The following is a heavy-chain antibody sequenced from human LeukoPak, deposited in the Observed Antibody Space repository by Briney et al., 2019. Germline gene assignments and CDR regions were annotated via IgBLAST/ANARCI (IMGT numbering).Heavy chain of an antibody. V-gene: IGHV3-30-3*01. CDR3: ARAMDPRGRFDP. J-gene: IGHJ5*02. D-gene: IGHD3-10*01. CDR2: ISYDGSNK. CDR1: GFTFSSYV. Sequence: PGRSLRLSCAASGFTFSSYVMHWVRQAPGKGLEWVAVISYDGSNKYYADSVKGRFTISRDNSKNTLYLQMNSLRAEDTAVYYCARAMDPRGRFDPWGQGTLVTVSS.